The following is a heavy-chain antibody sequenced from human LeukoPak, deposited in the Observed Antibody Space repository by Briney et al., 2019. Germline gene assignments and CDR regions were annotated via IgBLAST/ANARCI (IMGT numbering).Heavy chain of an antibody. J-gene: IGHJ4*02. CDR2: ISSSSSYI. V-gene: IGHV3-21*04. CDR1: GFIFSSYS. Sequence: GGSLRLSCAASGFIFSSYSMNWVRQAPGKGLEWVSSISSSSSYIYYADSVKGRFTISRDNAKNSLYLQMNSLRAEDTALYYCAKDTNLQIHEGDSSGYSFDYWGQGTLVTVSS. CDR3: AKDTNLQIHEGDSSGYSFDY. D-gene: IGHD3-22*01.